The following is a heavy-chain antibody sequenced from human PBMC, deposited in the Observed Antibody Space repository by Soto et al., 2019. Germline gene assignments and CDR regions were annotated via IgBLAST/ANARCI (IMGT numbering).Heavy chain of an antibody. Sequence: QVQLVESGGGVVQPGRSLRLSCAASGFTFSSYAMHWVRRAPGKGLEWVAVISYDGSNKYYADSVKGRFTISRDNSKNTLYLQMNSLRAEDTAVYYCARDGRDYYGSGPPGFPRAYGMDVWGQGTTVTVSS. CDR3: ARDGRDYYGSGPPGFPRAYGMDV. J-gene: IGHJ6*02. V-gene: IGHV3-30-3*01. D-gene: IGHD3-10*01. CDR2: ISYDGSNK. CDR1: GFTFSSYA.